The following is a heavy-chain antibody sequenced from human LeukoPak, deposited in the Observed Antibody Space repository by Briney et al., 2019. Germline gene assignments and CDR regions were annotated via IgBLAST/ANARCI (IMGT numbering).Heavy chain of an antibody. CDR3: ARSILTDPDAFDI. J-gene: IGHJ3*02. CDR2: IYHSGST. D-gene: IGHD3-9*01. CDR1: GGSISSGGYS. V-gene: IGHV4-30-2*01. Sequence: SETLSLTCAVSGGSISSGGYSWSWIRQPPGKGLEWIGYIYHSGSTYYNPSLKSRVTISVDRSKNQFSLKLSSVTAADTAVYYCARSILTDPDAFDIWGQGTMVTVSS.